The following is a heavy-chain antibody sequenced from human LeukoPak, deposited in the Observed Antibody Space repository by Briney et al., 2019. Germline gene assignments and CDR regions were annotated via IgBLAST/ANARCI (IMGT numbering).Heavy chain of an antibody. CDR2: INPNSGGT. V-gene: IGHV1-2*02. D-gene: IGHD1-26*01. CDR3: ARDIMWELPDAFDI. J-gene: IGHJ3*02. CDR1: GYTFTGHY. Sequence: ASVKVSCKASGYTFTGHYMHWVRQAPGQGLEWMGWINPNSGGTNYAQKLQGRVTMTTDTSTSTAYMELRSLRSDDTAVYYCARDIMWELPDAFDIWGQGTMVTVSS.